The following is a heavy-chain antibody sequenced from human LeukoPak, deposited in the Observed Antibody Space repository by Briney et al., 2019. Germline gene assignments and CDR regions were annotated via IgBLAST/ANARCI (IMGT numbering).Heavy chain of an antibody. CDR2: IYHSGST. CDR3: ASDCGGDCYNSDY. Sequence: SETLSLTCAVSGYSISSGYYWGWIRQPPGKGLEWIGSIYHSGSTYHNPSLKSRVTISVDTSKNQFSLKLSSVTAADTAVYYCASDCGGDCYNSDYWGQGTLVTVSS. CDR1: GYSISSGYY. J-gene: IGHJ4*02. V-gene: IGHV4-38-2*01. D-gene: IGHD2-21*02.